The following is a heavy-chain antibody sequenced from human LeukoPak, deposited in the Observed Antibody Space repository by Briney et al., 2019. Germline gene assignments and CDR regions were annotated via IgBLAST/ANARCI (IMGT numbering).Heavy chain of an antibody. CDR2: IWYDGSNK. Sequence: GRSLRLSCAASGFTFSSYGMHLVRQAPGKGLEWVAVIWYDGSNKYYADSVKGRFTISRDNSKNTLYLQMNSLRAEDTAVYYCARDSGIVVVPAAMRYYYGMDVWGQGTTVTVSS. V-gene: IGHV3-33*01. CDR1: GFTFSSYG. J-gene: IGHJ6*02. CDR3: ARDSGIVVVPAAMRYYYGMDV. D-gene: IGHD2-2*01.